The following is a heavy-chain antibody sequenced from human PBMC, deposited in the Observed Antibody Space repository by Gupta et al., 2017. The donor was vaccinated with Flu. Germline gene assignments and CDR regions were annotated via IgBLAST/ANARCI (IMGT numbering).Heavy chain of an antibody. V-gene: IGHV3-21*01. CDR1: GFTFNTYS. CDR2: ISSSSSYI. CDR3: ARAWESRSANDY. D-gene: IGHD1-26*01. Sequence: EVQLVESGGGLVKPGGSLRLSCAASGFTFNTYSMNWVRQAPGKGLEWVSFISSSSSYIYYADSVKGRFTISRDNAGNSLYLQMSSLRTEDAAVYFCARAWESRSANDYWGQGTLVTVSS. J-gene: IGHJ4*02.